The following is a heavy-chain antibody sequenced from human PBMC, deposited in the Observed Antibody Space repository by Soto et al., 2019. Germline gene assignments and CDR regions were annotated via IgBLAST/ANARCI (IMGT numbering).Heavy chain of an antibody. CDR3: ARGADIIVVVAATGWFDP. CDR2: ISSSSSYI. D-gene: IGHD2-15*01. CDR1: GFTFSSDS. Sequence: EVQLVESGGGLVKPGGSLRLSCAASGFTFSSDSMNWVRQAPGKGLEWVSSISSSSSYIYYADSVKGRFTISRDNAKNSLYLQMNSLRAEDTAVYYCARGADIIVVVAATGWFDPWGQGTLVTVSS. V-gene: IGHV3-21*01. J-gene: IGHJ5*02.